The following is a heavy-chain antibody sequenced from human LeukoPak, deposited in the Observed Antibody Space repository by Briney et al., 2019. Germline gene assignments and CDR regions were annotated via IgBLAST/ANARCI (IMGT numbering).Heavy chain of an antibody. J-gene: IGHJ4*02. D-gene: IGHD2-2*01. CDR1: GFIFSSYS. CDR2: ISSRSRTI. V-gene: IGHV3-48*01. CDR3: ARDYDIGYCSSTSCYHFDY. Sequence: GGSLRLSCAASGFIFSSYSMNWVRQAPGKGLEWVSYISSRSRTIYYADSVKGRFTISRDNAKNSLSLQMNSLRAEDTAVYYCARDYDIGYCSSTSCYHFDYWGQGTLVTVST.